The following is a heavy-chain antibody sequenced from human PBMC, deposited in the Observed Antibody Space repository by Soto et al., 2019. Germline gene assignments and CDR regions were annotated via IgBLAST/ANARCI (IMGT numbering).Heavy chain of an antibody. CDR3: AKDRLRDYGDPWGDFDY. Sequence: QVQLVESGGGVVQPGRSLRLSCAASGFTFSSYGMHWVRQAPGKGLEWVAVISYDGSNKYYADSVKGRFTISRDNPKNSLYLQMNRLRAEDTAVYYCAKDRLRDYGDPWGDFDYWGQGTLVTVSS. D-gene: IGHD4-17*01. V-gene: IGHV3-30*18. CDR1: GFTFSSYG. J-gene: IGHJ4*02. CDR2: ISYDGSNK.